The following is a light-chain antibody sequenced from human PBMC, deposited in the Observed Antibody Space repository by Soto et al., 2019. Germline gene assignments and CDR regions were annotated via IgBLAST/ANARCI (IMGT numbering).Light chain of an antibody. Sequence: EIVMTQSPATLSVSPGERATLSCMASQSVTSNLAWYQQKPGQAPRILIYAASTRATGIPARFSGGGSGTDFTLTITRLEPEDFAVYYCQQYGSSPRTFGQGTRLEIK. CDR1: QSVTSN. CDR2: AAS. J-gene: IGKJ5*01. CDR3: QQYGSSPRT. V-gene: IGKV3-15*01.